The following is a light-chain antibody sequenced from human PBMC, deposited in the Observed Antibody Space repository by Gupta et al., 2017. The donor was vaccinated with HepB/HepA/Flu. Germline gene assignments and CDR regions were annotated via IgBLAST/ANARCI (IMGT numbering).Light chain of an antibody. V-gene: IGLV1-44*01. J-gene: IGLJ2*01. CDR3: ATWDDSLNGYVV. CDR1: RSNIGSNT. Sequence: QSVLTQPPSVSGTPRQRVTISCSGTRSNIGSNTVNWYQQVPGTAPKLLIHTNNQRPSGVPDRFSGSKSGTSASLTISGLQSEDEADYYCATWDDSLNGYVVFGGGTKLPVL. CDR2: TNN.